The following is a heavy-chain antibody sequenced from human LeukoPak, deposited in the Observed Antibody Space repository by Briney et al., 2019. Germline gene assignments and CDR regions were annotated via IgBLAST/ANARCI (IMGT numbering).Heavy chain of an antibody. CDR1: GFTFSSYA. J-gene: IGHJ3*02. CDR2: ISGSGGST. D-gene: IGHD3-10*01. Sequence: PGGSLRLSCAASGFTFSSYAMSWVRQAPGKGLEWVSAISGSGGSTYYADSVKGRFTISRDNSKNTLFLQMGSLRAEDMAVYYCARVGDRNAFDIWGQGTMVTVSS. V-gene: IGHV3-23*01. CDR3: ARVGDRNAFDI.